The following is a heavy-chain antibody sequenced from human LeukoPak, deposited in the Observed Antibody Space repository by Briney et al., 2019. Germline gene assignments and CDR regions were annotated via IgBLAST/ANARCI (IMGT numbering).Heavy chain of an antibody. Sequence: SETLSLTCAVYGGSFSGYYWSWIRQPPGKGLEWIGEINHSGSTNYNPSLKSRVTISVDTSKNQFSLKLSSVTAADTAVYYCARRYGFVDYWGQGTLVTVSS. CDR3: ARRYGFVDY. CDR1: GGSFSGYY. J-gene: IGHJ4*02. CDR2: INHSGST. V-gene: IGHV4-34*01. D-gene: IGHD3-10*01.